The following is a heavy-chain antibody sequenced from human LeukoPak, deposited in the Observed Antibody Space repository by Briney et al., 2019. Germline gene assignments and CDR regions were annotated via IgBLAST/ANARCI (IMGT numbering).Heavy chain of an antibody. J-gene: IGHJ5*02. V-gene: IGHV4-59*01. Sequence: SETLSLTCTVSGASISSYYWSWIRQPPGKGLEWIGHIFYTGCSNYNPSLKSRVTISLDRSKNQFSLRLTSVTAADTAVYYCARAGAWQIDPWGQGTLVTVSS. CDR3: ARAGAWQIDP. CDR1: GASISSYY. CDR2: IFYTGCS. D-gene: IGHD3-10*01.